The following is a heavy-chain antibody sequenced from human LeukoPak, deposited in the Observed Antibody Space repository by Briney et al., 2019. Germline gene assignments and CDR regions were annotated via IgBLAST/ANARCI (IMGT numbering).Heavy chain of an antibody. V-gene: IGHV4-39*01. CDR2: IYYTGGT. D-gene: IGHD3-3*01. CDR3: ARRGDVLRFLETYNWFDP. Sequence: SETLSLTCSVSGGSITSSSYYWGWIRQPPEKGLEWIGSIYYTGGTYYSPSLKSRVTISVDTSKNQFSLKLSSVTAADTAVYYCARRGDVLRFLETYNWFDPWGQGTLVTVSS. CDR1: GGSITSSSYY. J-gene: IGHJ5*02.